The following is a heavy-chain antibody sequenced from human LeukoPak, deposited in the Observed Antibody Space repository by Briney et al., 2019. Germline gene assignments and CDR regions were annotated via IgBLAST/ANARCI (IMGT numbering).Heavy chain of an antibody. D-gene: IGHD6-19*01. Sequence: PGGSLRLSCAASGFIFSNFAMSWVRQAPGKGLEWVSAISGSGGSTFYADSVKGRFTISRDNSKNTLYLQMNSLRAEDTAVYYCAKAASLAVAGTRWFDPWGQGTLVTVSS. V-gene: IGHV3-23*01. CDR3: AKAASLAVAGTRWFDP. CDR1: GFIFSNFA. J-gene: IGHJ5*02. CDR2: ISGSGGST.